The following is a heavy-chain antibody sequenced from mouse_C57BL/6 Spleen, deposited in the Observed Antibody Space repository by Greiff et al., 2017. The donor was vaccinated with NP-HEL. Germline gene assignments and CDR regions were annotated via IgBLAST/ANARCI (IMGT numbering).Heavy chain of an antibody. D-gene: IGHD1-1*01. V-gene: IGHV1-64*01. CDR3: ARSGITTVVDYYAMDY. J-gene: IGHJ4*01. Sequence: QVQLQQPGAELVKPGASVKLSCKASGYTFTSYWMHWVKQRPGQGLEWIGMIHPNSGSTNYNEKFKSKATLTVDKSSSTAYMQLSSLTSEDFAVYYCARSGITTVVDYYAMDYWGQGTSVTVSS. CDR2: IHPNSGST. CDR1: GYTFTSYW.